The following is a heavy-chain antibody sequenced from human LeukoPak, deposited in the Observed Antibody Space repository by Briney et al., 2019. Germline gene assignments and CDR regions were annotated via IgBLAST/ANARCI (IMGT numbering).Heavy chain of an antibody. D-gene: IGHD3-16*02. V-gene: IGHV3-53*01. CDR2: IYSGGST. CDR1: GFTVSSNY. CDR3: ARRGLRLGELSSDY. J-gene: IGHJ4*02. Sequence: GGSLRLSCAASGFTVSSNYMSWVRQAPGKGLEWVSVIYSGGSTYYADSVKGRFTISRDNSKNTLYLQMNSLRAEDTAVYYCARRGLRLGELSSDYWGQGTLVTVSS.